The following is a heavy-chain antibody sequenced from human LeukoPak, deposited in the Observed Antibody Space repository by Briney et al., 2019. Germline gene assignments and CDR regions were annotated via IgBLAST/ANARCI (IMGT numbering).Heavy chain of an antibody. CDR3: ARGRRGRDY. CDR2: IYYSGST. CDR1: GGSISSYY. Sequence: PSETLSLTCTVSGGSISSYYWSWIRQPPGKGLEWIGYIYYSGSTNYNPSLKSRVTISVDTSKNQFSLKLSSVTAADTAVYYCARGRRGRDYWGQGTLVTVSS. V-gene: IGHV4-59*01. J-gene: IGHJ4*02.